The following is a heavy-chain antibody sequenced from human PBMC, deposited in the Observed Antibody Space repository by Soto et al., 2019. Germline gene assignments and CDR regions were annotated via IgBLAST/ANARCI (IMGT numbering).Heavy chain of an antibody. CDR3: AKSNYYDSSPFDY. V-gene: IGHV3-23*01. D-gene: IGHD3-22*01. Sequence: GGSLSLSCAASGFTFSSYAMSWVRQAPGKGLEWVSAISGSGGSTYYADSVKGRFTISRDNSKNTLYLQMNSLRAEDTAVYYCAKSNYYDSSPFDYWGQGTLVTVSS. CDR2: ISGSGGST. J-gene: IGHJ4*02. CDR1: GFTFSSYA.